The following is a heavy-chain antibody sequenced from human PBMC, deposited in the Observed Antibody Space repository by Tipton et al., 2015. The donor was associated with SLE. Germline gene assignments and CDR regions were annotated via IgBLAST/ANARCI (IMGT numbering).Heavy chain of an antibody. J-gene: IGHJ3*02. CDR2: IYYSGST. V-gene: IGHV4-59*01. CDR3: AIDSPGDFDCFDAFDI. D-gene: IGHD3-9*01. Sequence: TLSLTCTVSGGSINNYYWSWIRQPPGKGLEWIGYIYYSGSTNYIPSLKSRVTISVDTTKNQFSLKLSSVTAADTAVYYCAIDSPGDFDCFDAFDIWDQGTMVTVSS. CDR1: GGSINNYY.